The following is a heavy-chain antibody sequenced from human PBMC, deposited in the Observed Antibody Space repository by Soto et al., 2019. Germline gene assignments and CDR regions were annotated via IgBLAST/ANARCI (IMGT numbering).Heavy chain of an antibody. Sequence: QEHLVQSGAEVKRPGASLKVSCKASGYSVTGYYIHWLRQAPGQGLEWMGWINPDSGATNYGQNFQGRVTLTSDTSISTASMDLTSLTSDDTAVYYCARGDYGTGGYPFPYVDYWGQGTLVIVSS. CDR2: INPDSGAT. CDR1: GYSVTGYY. V-gene: IGHV1-2*02. J-gene: IGHJ4*02. D-gene: IGHD2-8*02. CDR3: ARGDYGTGGYPFPYVDY.